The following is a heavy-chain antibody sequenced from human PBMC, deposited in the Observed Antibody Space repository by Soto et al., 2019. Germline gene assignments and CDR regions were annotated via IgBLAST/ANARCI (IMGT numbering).Heavy chain of an antibody. Sequence: EVQLVESGGGVVRPGGSLRLSCAASGFTFDDYGMSWVRQAPGKGLEWVSGINWNGGSTGYADSVKGRFTISRYNAKNSLYLQMYSLRAEDTALYYCARLYSSGWYGPGRYWGQGTLVTVSS. J-gene: IGHJ4*02. D-gene: IGHD6-19*01. V-gene: IGHV3-20*04. CDR2: INWNGGST. CDR1: GFTFDDYG. CDR3: ARLYSSGWYGPGRY.